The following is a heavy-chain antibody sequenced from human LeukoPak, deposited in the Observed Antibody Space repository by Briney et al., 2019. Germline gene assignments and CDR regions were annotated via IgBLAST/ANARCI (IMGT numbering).Heavy chain of an antibody. CDR3: ARGPLIAAGSFDY. CDR2: INHSGST. V-gene: IGHV4-34*01. Sequence: SETLSLTCAVYGVSFSGYSWSWIRQPPGKGLELIGEINHSGSTNYKPSLKSRVTISVDTSKNQFSLKLSSVTAADTAVYYCARGPLIAAGSFDYWGQGTLVTVSS. CDR1: GVSFSGYS. D-gene: IGHD6-13*01. J-gene: IGHJ4*02.